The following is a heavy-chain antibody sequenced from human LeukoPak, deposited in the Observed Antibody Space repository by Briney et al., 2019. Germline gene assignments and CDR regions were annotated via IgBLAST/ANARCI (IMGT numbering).Heavy chain of an antibody. J-gene: IGHJ6*03. CDR2: AYSGVNA. Sequence: PSETLSLTCTVSGDSMHSYYWSWIRQSPEKGLEWIGRAYSGVNAYYNPSLQSRVTISVGKSNNQFSLDLASVTAADTALYYCAREKSGTLTRAYYYIDVWGRGITVTVSS. CDR1: GDSMHSYY. D-gene: IGHD1-26*01. V-gene: IGHV4-4*07. CDR3: AREKSGTLTRAYYYIDV.